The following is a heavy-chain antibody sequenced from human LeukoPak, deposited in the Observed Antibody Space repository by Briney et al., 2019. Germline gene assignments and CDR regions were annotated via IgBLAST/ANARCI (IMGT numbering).Heavy chain of an antibody. Sequence: GESLKTSCQASGYRFTDSWINWVRQMPGKGLEWRGRIEPSDSYTNYNPSFQGHVTQSPDKYVTTAYLQWSSLKASDSAMYYCARQVSTTIAVWGQGTLVTVSS. CDR3: ARQVSTTIAV. CDR1: GYRFTDSW. V-gene: IGHV5-10-1*01. J-gene: IGHJ4*02. CDR2: IEPSDSYT. D-gene: IGHD5-12*01.